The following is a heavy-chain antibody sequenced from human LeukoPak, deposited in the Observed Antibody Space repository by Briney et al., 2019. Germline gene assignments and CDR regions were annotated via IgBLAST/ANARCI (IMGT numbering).Heavy chain of an antibody. Sequence: PSETLSLTCTVSGGAIGSSSYYWGWIRQPPGKGLEWIGSIYYSGSTYYNPSLKSRVTISVDTSKNQFSLKLSSVTAADTAVYYCARRLGSYGYFLYYYYMDVWGKGTTVTVSS. D-gene: IGHD5-18*01. V-gene: IGHV4-39*07. CDR2: IYYSGST. CDR1: GGAIGSSSYY. J-gene: IGHJ6*03. CDR3: ARRLGSYGYFLYYYYMDV.